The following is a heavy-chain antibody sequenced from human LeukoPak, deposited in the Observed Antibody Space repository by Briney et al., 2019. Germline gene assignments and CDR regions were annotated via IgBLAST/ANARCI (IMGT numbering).Heavy chain of an antibody. CDR3: ARNGGDDYDSSGYYYAY. CDR1: GFTFDDYA. V-gene: IGHV3-9*01. J-gene: IGHJ4*02. D-gene: IGHD3-22*01. Sequence: GGSLRLSCAASGFTFDDYAMHWVRQAPGKGLEWVSGISWNSGSIGYADSVKGRFTISRDNAKNSLYLQMNSLRAEDTAVYYCARNGGDDYDSSGYYYAYWGQGTLVTVSS. CDR2: ISWNSGSI.